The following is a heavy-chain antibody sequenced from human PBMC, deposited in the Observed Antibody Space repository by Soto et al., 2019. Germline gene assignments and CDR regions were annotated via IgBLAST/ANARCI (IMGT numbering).Heavy chain of an antibody. J-gene: IGHJ4*02. V-gene: IGHV1-69*01. CDR2: IIDMYGTA. Sequence: QVQLVQSGAEVKKPGSSMKVSCKASGGTFRRYISWVRQAPGQGLEWMGGIIDMYGTANYAQKFQGRVTSTADEFTSTAYMELSSLKPDDTGVYYCATNTSGYFPDWGQGTLVTVSS. CDR3: ATNTSGYFPD. D-gene: IGHD3-22*01. CDR1: GGTFRRY.